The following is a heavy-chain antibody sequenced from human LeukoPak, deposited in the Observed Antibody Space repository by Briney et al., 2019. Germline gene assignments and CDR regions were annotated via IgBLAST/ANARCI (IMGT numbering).Heavy chain of an antibody. Sequence: GGSLRLSCAASGFTFSGSTMHWVRQASGEGLEWVGRIRSKANNYATAYATSVKGRFTISRDNSKNTLYLQMNSLRAEDTAVYYCAKTGDTAMVQDYWGQGTLVTVSS. CDR1: GFTFSGST. CDR2: IRSKANNYAT. CDR3: AKTGDTAMVQDY. J-gene: IGHJ4*02. D-gene: IGHD5-18*01. V-gene: IGHV3-73*01.